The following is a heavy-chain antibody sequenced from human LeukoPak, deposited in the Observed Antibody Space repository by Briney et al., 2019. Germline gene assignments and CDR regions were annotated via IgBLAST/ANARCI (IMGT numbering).Heavy chain of an antibody. V-gene: IGHV3-30*02. CDR1: GFTFSTYG. J-gene: IGHJ4*02. D-gene: IGHD3-10*01. CDR3: AKDQMVSNY. Sequence: GGSLRLSCAASGFTFSTYGMHWVRQAPGKGLEWVAFIRYDVSDKYYADSVKGRFTISGDNSKNTLYLQMNSLTTEDTAVYYCAKDQMVSNYWGQGTLVTVSS. CDR2: IRYDVSDK.